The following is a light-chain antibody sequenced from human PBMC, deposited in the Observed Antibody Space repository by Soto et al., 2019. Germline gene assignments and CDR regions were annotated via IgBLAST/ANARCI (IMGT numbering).Light chain of an antibody. CDR3: QQSYNTPQT. V-gene: IGKV1-39*01. CDR1: QTITNY. Sequence: DLQMTQSQSALSASVGDRVTITCRASQTITNYLNWYQQQSGKAPKLLIYATDTLQSGVPSRFSGSGSGTDYTLTISSLQPEDFATYYCQQSYNTPQTFGQGTKVDIK. CDR2: ATD. J-gene: IGKJ1*01.